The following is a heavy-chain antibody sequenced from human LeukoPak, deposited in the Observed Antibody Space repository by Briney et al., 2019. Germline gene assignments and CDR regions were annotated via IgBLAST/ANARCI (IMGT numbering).Heavy chain of an antibody. CDR2: INPSGGPT. CDR3: ARASTGSGAIDY. J-gene: IGHJ4*02. CDR1: GYTFSTYL. V-gene: IGHV1-46*01. D-gene: IGHD3-10*01. Sequence: GASVKVSCKASGYTFSTYLMHWVRQAPGQGFEWMGIINPSGGPTTYAQKFQGRVTMTRDMSTSTVYMELSGLTFDDTAIYYCARASTGSGAIDYWGQGNLVTVSS.